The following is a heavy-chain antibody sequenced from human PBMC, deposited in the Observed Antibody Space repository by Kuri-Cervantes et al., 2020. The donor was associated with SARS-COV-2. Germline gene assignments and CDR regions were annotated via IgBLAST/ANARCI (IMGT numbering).Heavy chain of an antibody. V-gene: IGHV3-9*01. Sequence: SLKISCAASGFTFDDYAMHLVRQAPGKGLEWVSGISWNSGSIGYADSVKGRFTISRDNAKNSLYLQTNSLRAEDTAVYYCAKGSPGITIFGVVIIDPSDAFDIWGQGTMVTVSS. D-gene: IGHD3-3*01. CDR2: ISWNSGSI. CDR3: AKGSPGITIFGVVIIDPSDAFDI. J-gene: IGHJ3*02. CDR1: GFTFDDYA.